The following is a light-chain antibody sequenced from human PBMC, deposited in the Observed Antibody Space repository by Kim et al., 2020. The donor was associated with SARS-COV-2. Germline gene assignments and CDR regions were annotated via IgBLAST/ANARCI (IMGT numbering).Light chain of an antibody. CDR1: SSDVGGYNY. V-gene: IGLV2-14*03. CDR3: SSYTSSNTPV. J-gene: IGLJ2*01. Sequence: GQSITISCTGTSSDVGGYNYVSWYQQHPGKAPKLMIYDVSNRPSGVSNRFSGSKSCNTASLTISGLQAEDEADYYCSSYTSSNTPVFGGGTQLTVL. CDR2: DVS.